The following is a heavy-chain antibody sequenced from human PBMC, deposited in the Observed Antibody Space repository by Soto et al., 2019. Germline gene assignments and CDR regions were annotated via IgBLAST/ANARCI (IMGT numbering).Heavy chain of an antibody. CDR1: GFTFSSYA. D-gene: IGHD3-3*01. CDR3: ARDRVLNYDFWSGDVYLDYHSCGSDG. CDR2: ISYDGSNK. J-gene: IGHJ6*02. Sequence: GGSLRLSCAASGFTFSSYAMHWVRQAPGKGLEWVAVISYDGSNKYYADSVKGRFTISRDNSKNTLYLQMNSLRAEDTAVYYCARDRVLNYDFWSGDVYLDYHSCGSDGWGQGTTVTVSS. V-gene: IGHV3-30-3*01.